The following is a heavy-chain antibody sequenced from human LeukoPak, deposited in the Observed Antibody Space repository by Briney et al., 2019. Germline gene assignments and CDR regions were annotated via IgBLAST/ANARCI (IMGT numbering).Heavy chain of an antibody. J-gene: IGHJ3*02. V-gene: IGHV1-46*01. Sequence: GASVKVSCKASGYTFTSYYMHWVRQAPGQGLEWMGIINPTTGDTTYAQKFQGRLTMTRDMSTSTVYMELSSLTSEDTVVFYCARYGFSAVWQGGWHAFDIWGQGTVVTVSS. CDR1: GYTFTSYY. CDR2: INPTTGDT. D-gene: IGHD2-15*01. CDR3: ARYGFSAVWQGGWHAFDI.